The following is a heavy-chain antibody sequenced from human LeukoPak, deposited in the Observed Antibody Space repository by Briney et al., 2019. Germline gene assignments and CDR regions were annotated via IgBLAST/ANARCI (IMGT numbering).Heavy chain of an antibody. CDR1: GFTFSSNT. CDR3: ARVWGQLVDF. Sequence: GGSLRLSCAASGFTFSSNTMNWVREALGAGLERGSSITSSSRYAYYADSVNARFTISRDNAKNSLYLQMNSRRAEDTAVYYCARVWGQLVDFWGQGTLLTVSS. V-gene: IGHV3-21*01. CDR2: ITSSSRYA. J-gene: IGHJ4*02. D-gene: IGHD6-13*01.